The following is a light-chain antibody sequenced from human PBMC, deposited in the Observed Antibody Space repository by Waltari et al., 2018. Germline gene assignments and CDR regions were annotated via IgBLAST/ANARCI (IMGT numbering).Light chain of an antibody. V-gene: IGLV2-23*02. CDR1: SRAIGSYDL. CDR2: EVI. CDR3: CSYANRL. Sequence: QSALTQPASVSGSPGQSITISCTGTSRAIGSYDLVSWYQQHPGKAPKLIIYEVIKRPSGVSDRFSGSKSGNTASLTISGLQAEDEDDYFCCSYANRLFGGGTKLTVL. J-gene: IGLJ3*02.